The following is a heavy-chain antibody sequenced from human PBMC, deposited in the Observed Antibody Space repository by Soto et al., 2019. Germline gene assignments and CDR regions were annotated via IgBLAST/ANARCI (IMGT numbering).Heavy chain of an antibody. V-gene: IGHV3-7*01. D-gene: IGHD6-6*01. CDR1: GFSFVTFW. CDR3: VSWNIVGRPG. Sequence: EMQLVESGGGLVQPGGSLRLSCAASGFSFVTFWMAWVRQAPGKGLEWVANINQDETEKHYVDSVKGRFTISRDNAKSSLYLQMNNLRVEDTDVYYCVSWNIVGRPGGGQGTMVTVSS. CDR2: INQDETEK. J-gene: IGHJ3*01.